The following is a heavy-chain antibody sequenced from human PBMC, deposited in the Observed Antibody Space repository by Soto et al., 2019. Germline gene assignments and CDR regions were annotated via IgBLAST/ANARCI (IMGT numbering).Heavy chain of an antibody. J-gene: IGHJ5*02. D-gene: IGHD3-10*01. V-gene: IGHV3-15*01. CDR2: IKSKTDGGTT. CDR3: TTDNATGTFIWFDP. Sequence: GGSLRLSCAASGFTFSNAWMSWVRQAPGKGLEWVGRIKSKTDGGTTDYAAPVKGRFTISRDDSKNTLYLQMNSLKTEDTAVYYCTTDNATGTFIWFDPWGQGTLVTVSS. CDR1: GFTFSNAW.